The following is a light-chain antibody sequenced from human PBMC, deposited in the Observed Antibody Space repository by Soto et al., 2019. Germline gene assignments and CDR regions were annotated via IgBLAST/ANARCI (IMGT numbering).Light chain of an antibody. V-gene: IGKV3-20*01. J-gene: IGKJ2*01. CDR2: GAS. Sequence: EIVLTQSPGTLSLSPGERATLSCRASQSVSSSYLAGYQQKPGQAPRLLIYGASSRATGIPDRFSGSGSGTDFTLTISRLEPEDFAVYYCQQYPGYTFGQGTKLEIK. CDR1: QSVSSSY. CDR3: QQYPGYT.